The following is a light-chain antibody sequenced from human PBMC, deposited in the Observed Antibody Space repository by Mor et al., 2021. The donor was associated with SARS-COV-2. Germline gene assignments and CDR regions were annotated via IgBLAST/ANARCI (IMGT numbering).Light chain of an antibody. J-gene: IGLJ1*01. CDR3: AVRDDSLNAFV. CDR1: SSNIGANS. Sequence: GSSSNIGANSVNWYQQFPGMAPKLLIYANTQRPSGVPDRFSGSKSGTSASLAVRGLQAEDEAEFYCAVRDDSLNAFVFG. CDR2: ANT. V-gene: IGLV1-44*01.